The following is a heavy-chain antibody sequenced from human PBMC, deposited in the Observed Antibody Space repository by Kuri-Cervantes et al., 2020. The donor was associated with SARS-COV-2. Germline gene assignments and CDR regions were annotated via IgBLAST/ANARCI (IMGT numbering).Heavy chain of an antibody. Sequence: ETLSLTCATSGFVFSDSIIHWVRQASGKGLEWVGRIRSKANSHTTAYAASVAGRFTISRHDSENTAYLQMNSLKIEDTAVYYCTRVARSSEDGMDVWGQGTTVTVSS. D-gene: IGHD1-14*01. CDR1: GFVFSDSI. CDR2: IRSKANSHTT. J-gene: IGHJ6*02. V-gene: IGHV3-73*01. CDR3: TRVARSSEDGMDV.